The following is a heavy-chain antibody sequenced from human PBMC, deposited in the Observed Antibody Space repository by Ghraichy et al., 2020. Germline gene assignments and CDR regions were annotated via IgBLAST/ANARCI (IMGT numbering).Heavy chain of an antibody. J-gene: IGHJ3*02. CDR2: IYVTGDT. V-gene: IGHV4-31*03. CDR3: AREDRYGTSPRYAFAI. Sequence: TLSLTCTVSGGSVTTPGYYWAWVRQQPEKGLEWIGYIYVTGDTYYSPSFRSRATISFDTSQNHFSLEMKSVTAADTATYYCAREDRYGTSPRYAFAIWGQGTTVTVAS. CDR1: GGSVTTPGYY. D-gene: IGHD5-24*01.